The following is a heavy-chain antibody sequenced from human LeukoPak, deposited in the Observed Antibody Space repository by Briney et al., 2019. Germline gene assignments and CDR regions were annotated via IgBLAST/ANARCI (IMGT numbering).Heavy chain of an antibody. Sequence: GGSLRLSCAASGFTFSSYGMHWVRQAPGKGMEWVALIWYEGNTKKYAESVKGRITISRDNSKNTLYLEMNSLRAEDTAVYYCARGWGSSVYASAFDIWGQGTMVTISS. CDR1: GFTFSSYG. D-gene: IGHD3-22*01. J-gene: IGHJ3*02. CDR2: IWYEGNTK. V-gene: IGHV3-33*01. CDR3: ARGWGSSVYASAFDI.